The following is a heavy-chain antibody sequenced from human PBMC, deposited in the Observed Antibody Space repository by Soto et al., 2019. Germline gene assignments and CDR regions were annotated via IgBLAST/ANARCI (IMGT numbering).Heavy chain of an antibody. J-gene: IGHJ6*02. D-gene: IGHD2-15*01. CDR3: ASDVVVVVALPDDYYYGMDV. CDR2: IVPIFSTS. V-gene: IGHV1-69*06. Sequence: SVKVSCKASGGSFSDYAINWVRQAPGHGLEWMGGIVPIFSTSNYAEKFQGRVTITADKSTSTAYMELGSLRSDDTAVYYCASDVVVVVALPDDYYYGMDVWGQGTTVTVSS. CDR1: GGSFSDYA.